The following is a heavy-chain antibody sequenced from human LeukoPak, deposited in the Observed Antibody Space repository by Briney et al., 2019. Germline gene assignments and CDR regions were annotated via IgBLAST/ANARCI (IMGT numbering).Heavy chain of an antibody. CDR1: GFTFSTYA. V-gene: IGHV3-23*01. Sequence: GGSLRLSCAASGFTFSTYAMTWLRQAPGKGLEWVSALSASGSNTYYADSVKGRFTISRDNFKNMLYLQMNSLRAEDTAVYYCAQISVDTSRGRWSDFDSWGQGILVTVSS. D-gene: IGHD5-18*01. CDR2: LSASGSNT. CDR3: AQISVDTSRGRWSDFDS. J-gene: IGHJ4*02.